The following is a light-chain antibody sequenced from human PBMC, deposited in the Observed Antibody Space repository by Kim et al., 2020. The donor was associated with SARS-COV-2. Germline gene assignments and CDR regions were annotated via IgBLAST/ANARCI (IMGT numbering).Light chain of an antibody. V-gene: IGLV1-51*01. CDR1: SSNIGDNY. J-gene: IGLJ2*01. Sequence: KVTIPCPQTSSNIGDNYVAWYQQLPETAPKLLIYDNNKRPSGIRDRFSGSKSGTSASLGITGLQTGDEADYYCGTWDSSLTEVVFGGGTQLTVL. CDR3: GTWDSSLTEVV. CDR2: DNN.